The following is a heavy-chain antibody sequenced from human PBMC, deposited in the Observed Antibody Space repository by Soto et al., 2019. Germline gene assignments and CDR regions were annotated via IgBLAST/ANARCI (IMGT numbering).Heavy chain of an antibody. CDR3: ARGLGYCSGGSCNHFDY. Sequence: QVQLVQSGAEVKKPGASVKVSCKASGYTFTSYDINWVRQATGQGLEWMGWMNPNSGNTGYAQRFQGRVTMTRNTSISTAYMELSSLRSEDTAVYYCARGLGYCSGGSCNHFDYWGQGTLVTVSS. J-gene: IGHJ4*02. CDR2: MNPNSGNT. D-gene: IGHD2-15*01. CDR1: GYTFTSYD. V-gene: IGHV1-8*01.